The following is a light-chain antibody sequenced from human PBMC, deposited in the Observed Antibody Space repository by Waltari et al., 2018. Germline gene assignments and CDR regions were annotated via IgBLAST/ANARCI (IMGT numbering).Light chain of an antibody. J-gene: IGLJ1*01. V-gene: IGLV2-23*02. Sequence: QSALTQPASVSGTPGQSITISCTGTTSDVGNYDLVSWYQHHPGNAPKLLICEVIKRPSGVSSRFSGSKSGSTASLIISGLQPDYEADYYCCSYAGRGTYVFGSGTKVTVL. CDR1: TSDVGNYDL. CDR2: EVI. CDR3: CSYAGRGTYV.